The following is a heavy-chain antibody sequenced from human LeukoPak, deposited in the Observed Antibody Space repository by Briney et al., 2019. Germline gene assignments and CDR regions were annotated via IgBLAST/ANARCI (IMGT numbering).Heavy chain of an antibody. V-gene: IGHV3-13*01. CDR2: IGTAGDT. Sequence: GGSLRLSCAASGFTFSSYDMHWVRQATGKGLEWVSAIGTAGDTYYPGSVKGRFTISRENAKNSLYLQMNSLRAGDTAVYYCARLMKDYYYGMDVWGQGTTVTVYS. CDR3: ARLMKDYYYGMDV. CDR1: GFTFSSYD. J-gene: IGHJ6*02.